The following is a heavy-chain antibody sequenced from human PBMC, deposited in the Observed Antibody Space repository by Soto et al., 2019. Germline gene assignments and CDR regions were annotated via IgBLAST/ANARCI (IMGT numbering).Heavy chain of an antibody. V-gene: IGHV1-8*01. CDR3: ARYIHGQVFKV. J-gene: IGHJ4*02. CDR2: MRANSGDR. D-gene: IGHD3-10*01. Sequence: QVQLVQSGAEVKKPGASVKVSCKPSGDTFTNFDLNWVRQAAGKGLEWLGWMRANSGDRGHAQKFRDRVSLTRDTSMSTAYMELSSLRAEDTAVYYFARYIHGQVFKVWGQGTLVIVSS. CDR1: GDTFTNFD.